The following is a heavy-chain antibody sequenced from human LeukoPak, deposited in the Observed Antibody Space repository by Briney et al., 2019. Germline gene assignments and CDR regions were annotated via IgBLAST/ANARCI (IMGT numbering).Heavy chain of an antibody. CDR2: ISGSGGST. D-gene: IGHD3-3*01. V-gene: IGHV3-23*01. CDR1: GFTFSSYA. CDR3: AKDGHDFWSGYFVPPEFDY. Sequence: PGGSLRLSCAASGFTFSSYAMSWVRQAPGKGLEWVSAISGSGGSTYYADSVKGRFTISRDNSKDTLYLQMNSLRAEDTAVYYCAKDGHDFWSGYFVPPEFDYWGQGTLVTVSS. J-gene: IGHJ4*02.